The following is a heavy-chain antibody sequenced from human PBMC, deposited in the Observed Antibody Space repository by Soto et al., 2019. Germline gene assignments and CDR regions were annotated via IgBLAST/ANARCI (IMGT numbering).Heavy chain of an antibody. CDR1: GGTFSSYA. CDR2: IIPIFGTA. Sequence: RASVNVSCKAAGGTFSSYAISWVRQAPGQGLEWMGGIIPIFGTANYAQKFQGRVTITADKSTSTAYMELSSLRSEDTAVYYCARGSRSYGMDVWGQGTTVTVSS. CDR3: ARGSRSYGMDV. D-gene: IGHD3-10*01. V-gene: IGHV1-69*06. J-gene: IGHJ6*02.